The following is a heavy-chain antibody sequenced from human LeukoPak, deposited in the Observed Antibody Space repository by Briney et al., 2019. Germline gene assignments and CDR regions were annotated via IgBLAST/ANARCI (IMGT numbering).Heavy chain of an antibody. CDR1: GGSISSGGYY. J-gene: IGHJ4*02. CDR2: IYHSGST. D-gene: IGHD6-19*01. Sequence: PSETLSLTCTVSGGSISSGGYYWSWIRQPPGKGLEWIGYIYHSGSTYYNPSLKSRVTISVDRSKNQFSLKLSSVTAADTAVYYCARGSSGWYGGSLVDYWGQGTLVTVSS. V-gene: IGHV4-30-2*01. CDR3: ARGSSGWYGGSLVDY.